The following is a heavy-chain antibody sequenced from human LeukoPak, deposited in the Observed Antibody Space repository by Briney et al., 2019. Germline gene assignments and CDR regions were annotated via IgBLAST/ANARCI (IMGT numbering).Heavy chain of an antibody. D-gene: IGHD3-10*01. V-gene: IGHV1-2*02. CDR2: INPNSGGT. CDR1: GYTFTGYY. CDR3: ARAPHSTIIHSFDY. J-gene: IGHJ4*02. Sequence: GASVKLSCKASGYTFTGYYMHWVRQAPGQGLEWMGWINPNSGGTNYAQKFQGRVTMTRDTSISTAYMELSRLRSDDTAVYYCARAPHSTIIHSFDYWGQGTLVTVSS.